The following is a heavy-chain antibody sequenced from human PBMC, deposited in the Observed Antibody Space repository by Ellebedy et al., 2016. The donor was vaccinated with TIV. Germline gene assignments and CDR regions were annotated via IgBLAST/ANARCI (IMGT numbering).Heavy chain of an antibody. V-gene: IGHV3-23*01. J-gene: IGHJ4*02. Sequence: GESLKISCAASGFTFSSYAMSWVRQAPGEGLEWVSIISGSGGNTYYADSVNGRFTISRDNSKNTLYLQMNSLRAEDTAVYYCATDPREWLVRGYFDCWGQGTLVTVSS. D-gene: IGHD6-19*01. CDR3: ATDPREWLVRGYFDC. CDR2: ISGSGGNT. CDR1: GFTFSSYA.